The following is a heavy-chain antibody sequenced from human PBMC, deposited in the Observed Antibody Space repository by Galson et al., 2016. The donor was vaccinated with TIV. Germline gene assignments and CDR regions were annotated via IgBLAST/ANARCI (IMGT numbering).Heavy chain of an antibody. CDR3: ARTTPAEIQLGYYFYR. V-gene: IGHV3-53*01. J-gene: IGHJ4*02. CDR2: IYTDAST. CDR1: GFTISDYY. Sequence: SLRLSCAASGFTISDYYMSWVRQAPGMRLEWVTFIYTDASTYYADSVKGRFTISRDNSKNTLYLQMNSLRAEDTAVYYCARTTPAEIQLGYYFYRWGQGTLVTVSS. D-gene: IGHD1-1*01.